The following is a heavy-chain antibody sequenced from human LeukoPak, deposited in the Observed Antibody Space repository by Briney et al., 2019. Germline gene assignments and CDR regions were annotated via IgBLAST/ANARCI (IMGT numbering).Heavy chain of an antibody. J-gene: IGHJ1*01. Sequence: GGSLRLSCADSGFTFSSYAMHWVRQAPCKGLEWVAVISYDGSNKYYADSVKGRFTISRDNSKNTLYLQMNSLRAEDTAVYYCARDRAAAAGTRYFQHWGQGTLVTVSS. CDR1: GFTFSSYA. CDR3: ARDRAAAAGTRYFQH. D-gene: IGHD6-13*01. CDR2: ISYDGSNK. V-gene: IGHV3-30-3*01.